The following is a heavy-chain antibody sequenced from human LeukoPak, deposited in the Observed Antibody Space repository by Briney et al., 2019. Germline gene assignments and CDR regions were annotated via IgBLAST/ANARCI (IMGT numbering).Heavy chain of an antibody. D-gene: IGHD6-13*01. CDR3: AREGDWYSSTWSRFDP. J-gene: IGHJ5*02. CDR2: ISAYNGDT. CDR1: GGTFSSYA. V-gene: IGHV1-18*01. Sequence: ASVKVSCKASGGTFSSYAISWVRQAPGQGLEWMGWISAYNGDTNYARKLQGRVTMTTDTSTSTAYMELRSLRSDDTAVYYCAREGDWYSSTWSRFDPWGQGTLVTVSS.